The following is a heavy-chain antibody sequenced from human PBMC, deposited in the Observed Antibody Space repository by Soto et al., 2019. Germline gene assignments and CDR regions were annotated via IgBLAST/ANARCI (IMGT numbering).Heavy chain of an antibody. CDR2: ISAYNGNT. CDR1: GYSFTSYG. J-gene: IGHJ6*02. CDR3: ARAQPYYDILPGYYNDGDYSYGMDV. V-gene: IGHV1-18*01. D-gene: IGHD3-9*01. Sequence: GASVKVSCKGSGYSFTSYGISCGLQAPGQGLEWMGWISAYNGNTNYAQKLQGRVTMTTDTSTSTAYMELRSLRSDDTAVYYCARAQPYYDILPGYYNDGDYSYGMDVWGQGTTVTVSS.